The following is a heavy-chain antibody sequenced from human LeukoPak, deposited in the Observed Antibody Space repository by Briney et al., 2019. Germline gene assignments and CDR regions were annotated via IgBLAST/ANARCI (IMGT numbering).Heavy chain of an antibody. V-gene: IGHV1-2*02. CDR2: INPNSGGT. D-gene: IGHD3-10*01. CDR3: AAPSLYYYGSGSYYNRDNWFDP. J-gene: IGHJ5*02. CDR1: GYTFTGYY. Sequence: GASVKVSCKASGYTFTGYYMHWVRQAPGQGLEWMGWINPNSGGTNYAQKFQERVTITRDMSTSTAYMELSSLRSEDTAVYYCAAPSLYYYGSGSYYNRDNWFDPWGQGTLVTVSS.